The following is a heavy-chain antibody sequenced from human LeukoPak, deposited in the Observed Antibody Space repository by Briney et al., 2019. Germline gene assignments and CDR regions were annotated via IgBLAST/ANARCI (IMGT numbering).Heavy chain of an antibody. Sequence: ASVKVSCKAFEYTFTRYYIHWVRQPPGQGLEWMGAIDCDGGNTKYAQRFQGRVTMTRDTSTSTVYMELSSLRSEDTAVFYCAREFGNTYYFDYWGQGTLVTVSS. CDR1: EYTFTRYY. J-gene: IGHJ4*02. CDR3: AREFGNTYYFDY. CDR2: IDCDGGNT. D-gene: IGHD4-23*01. V-gene: IGHV1-46*01.